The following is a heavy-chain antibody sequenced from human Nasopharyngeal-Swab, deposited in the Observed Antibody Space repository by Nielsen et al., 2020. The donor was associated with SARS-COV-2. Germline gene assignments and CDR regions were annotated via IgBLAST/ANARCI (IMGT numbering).Heavy chain of an antibody. CDR1: GGSFSGYY. CDR2: INHSGST. V-gene: IGHV4-34*01. J-gene: IGHJ5*02. D-gene: IGHD6-13*01. Sequence: SETLSLTCAVYGGSFSGYYWSWIRQPPGKGLEWIGEINHSGSTNYNPSLKSRATISVDTSKNQFSLKLSPVTAADTAVYYCARGYSSSWYFCWFDPWGQGTLVTVSS. CDR3: ARGYSSSWYFCWFDP.